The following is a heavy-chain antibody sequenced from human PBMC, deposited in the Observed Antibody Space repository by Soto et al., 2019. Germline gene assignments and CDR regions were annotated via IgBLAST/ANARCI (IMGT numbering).Heavy chain of an antibody. Sequence: ASVKVSCKASGYTFTSYAMHWVRQAPGQRLEWMGWINAVNGNTKYSQKFQGRVTITADESTSTAYMELSSLRSEDTAVYYCARDLGQQLVDYWGQGTLVTVSS. CDR3: ARDLGQQLVDY. CDR1: GYTFTSYA. V-gene: IGHV1-3*01. D-gene: IGHD6-13*01. J-gene: IGHJ4*02. CDR2: INAVNGNT.